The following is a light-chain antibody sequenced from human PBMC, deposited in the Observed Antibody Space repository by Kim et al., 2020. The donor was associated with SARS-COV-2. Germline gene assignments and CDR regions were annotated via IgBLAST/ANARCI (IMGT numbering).Light chain of an antibody. Sequence: DIQMTQSPSSLSASIGDRVTITCRARQGISSWLAWYQQKPEKAPKCLIYAASSLQSGVPSRFSGSGSGTDFTLTISSLQPEDFATYYCQQYDSYPRTFGRGTKVDIK. CDR2: AAS. CDR3: QQYDSYPRT. J-gene: IGKJ1*01. CDR1: QGISSW. V-gene: IGKV1D-16*01.